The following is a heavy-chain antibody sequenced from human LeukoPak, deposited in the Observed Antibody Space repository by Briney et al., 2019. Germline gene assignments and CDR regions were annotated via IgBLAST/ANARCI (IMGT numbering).Heavy chain of an antibody. D-gene: IGHD6-25*01. CDR2: ISTSSSHI. CDR1: GFTFSSYA. J-gene: IGHJ3*02. CDR3: ARGSVELQRLDAFDI. Sequence: PGGSLRLSCAASGFTFSSYAMSWVRQAPGKGLEWVSSISTSSSHIYYADSVKGRFTISRDNAKNSLYLQMNSLRAEDTAVYYCARGSVELQRLDAFDIWGQGTMVTVSS. V-gene: IGHV3-21*01.